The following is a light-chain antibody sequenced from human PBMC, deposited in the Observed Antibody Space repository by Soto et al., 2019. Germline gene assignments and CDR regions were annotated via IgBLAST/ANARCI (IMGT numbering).Light chain of an antibody. J-gene: IGKJ2*01. V-gene: IGKV3-20*01. CDR2: GAS. CDR1: QSVSSSY. CDR3: QQYGSSPPYT. Sequence: EIVLTQSPGTLSLSPGERANLSCRASQSVSSSYLAWYQHKPGQAPRLLIYGASNRATGIPDRFSGSGSGTDFTLTISRLEPEDFAVYYCQQYGSSPPYTFGQGTNLEIK.